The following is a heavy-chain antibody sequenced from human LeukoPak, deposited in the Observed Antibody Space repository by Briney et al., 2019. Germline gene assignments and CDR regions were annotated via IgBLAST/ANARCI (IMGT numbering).Heavy chain of an antibody. CDR3: ARHEDIVDVVAATD. J-gene: IGHJ4*02. CDR2: IKQDGSEK. D-gene: IGHD2-15*01. Sequence: GGSLRLSCVASGFTFSSYWMSWVRQAPGKGLEWVANIKQDGSEKYYVDSVKGRFTISRDNAKDSVYLQMNSLRAEDTAIYYCARHEDIVDVVAATDWGQGTLVTVSP. CDR1: GFTFSSYW. V-gene: IGHV3-7*01.